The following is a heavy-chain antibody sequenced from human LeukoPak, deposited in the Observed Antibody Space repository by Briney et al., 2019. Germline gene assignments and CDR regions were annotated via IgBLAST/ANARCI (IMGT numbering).Heavy chain of an antibody. CDR3: ARASPYYYYDSSGYLY. Sequence: ASVKVSCKASGYTFTGYYMHWVRQAPGQGLEWMGWINPNSGSTNYAQKFQGRVTMTRDTSISTAYMELSRLRSDDTAVYYCARASPYYYYDSSGYLYWGQGTLVTVSS. CDR2: INPNSGST. J-gene: IGHJ4*02. CDR1: GYTFTGYY. D-gene: IGHD3-22*01. V-gene: IGHV1-2*02.